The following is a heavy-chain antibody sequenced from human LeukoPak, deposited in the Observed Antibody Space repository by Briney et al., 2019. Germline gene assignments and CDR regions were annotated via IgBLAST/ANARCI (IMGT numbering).Heavy chain of an antibody. CDR1: GFTFSDYY. J-gene: IGHJ6*03. CDR2: ISSSGSTI. D-gene: IGHD3-3*01. Sequence: GGSLRLSCAASGFTFSDYYMSWIRQAPGKGLEWVSYISSSGSTIYYADSVKGRFTISRDNAKNSLYLQMNSLRAEDTAVYYCARDGLDSYYDFWSGYYPRTYYYYYYMDAWGKGTTVTVSS. V-gene: IGHV3-11*01. CDR3: ARDGLDSYYDFWSGYYPRTYYYYYYMDA.